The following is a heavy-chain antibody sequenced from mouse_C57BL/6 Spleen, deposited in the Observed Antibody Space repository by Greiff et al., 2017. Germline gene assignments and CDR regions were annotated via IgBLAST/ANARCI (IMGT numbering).Heavy chain of an antibody. CDR1: GFSLTSYA. J-gene: IGHJ4*01. V-gene: IGHV2-9-1*01. CDR3: ARNDDYDAYYYAMDY. D-gene: IGHD2-4*01. Sequence: VQLQESGPGLVAPSQSLSITCTVSGFSLTSYAISWVRQPPGKGLEWLGVIWTGGGTNYNSAIKSRLSISKDNSKSQVFLKMNSLQTDDTARYYCARNDDYDAYYYAMDYWGQGTSVTVSS. CDR2: IWTGGGT.